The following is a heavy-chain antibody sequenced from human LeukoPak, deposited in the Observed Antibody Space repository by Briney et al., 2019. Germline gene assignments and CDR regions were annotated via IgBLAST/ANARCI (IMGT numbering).Heavy chain of an antibody. V-gene: IGHV4-34*01. CDR3: ARGTILRYFDRRVYYYYYMDV. D-gene: IGHD3-9*01. CDR2: INHSGST. Sequence: SXXLSLTCAVYGGSFSGYYWSWIRQPPGKGLEWIGEINHSGSTNYNPSLKRRVTISVDTSKNQFSLKLSSVTAADTAVYYCARGTILRYFDRRVYYYYYMDVWGKGTTVTVSS. J-gene: IGHJ6*03. CDR1: GGSFSGYY.